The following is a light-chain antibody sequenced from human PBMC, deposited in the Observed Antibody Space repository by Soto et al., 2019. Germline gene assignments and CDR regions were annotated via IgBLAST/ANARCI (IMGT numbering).Light chain of an antibody. CDR1: QSVGSN. CDR3: QQYNDWHT. J-gene: IGKJ2*01. Sequence: EIVMTQSPATLSVSPGERATLSCRASQSVGSNLAWYQKKPGQAPRLLIYGASTRATGIPARFSGSGSGTEFTLTISTLQSEDFAVYFCQQYNDWHTFGQGTKVDIK. V-gene: IGKV3-15*01. CDR2: GAS.